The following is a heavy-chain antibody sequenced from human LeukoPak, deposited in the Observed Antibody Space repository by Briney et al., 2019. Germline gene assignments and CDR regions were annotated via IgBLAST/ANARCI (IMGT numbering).Heavy chain of an antibody. CDR1: GFTVSSNY. D-gene: IGHD5-18*01. V-gene: IGHV3-53*04. CDR3: ARESVQYSYGYCYYYGMDV. J-gene: IGHJ6*02. Sequence: GGSLRLSCAASGFTVSSNYMSWVRQAPGKGLEWVSVIYSGGSTYYADSVKGRFTISRHNSKNTLYLQMNSLRAEDTAVYYCARESVQYSYGYCYYYGMDVWGQGTTVTVSS. CDR2: IYSGGST.